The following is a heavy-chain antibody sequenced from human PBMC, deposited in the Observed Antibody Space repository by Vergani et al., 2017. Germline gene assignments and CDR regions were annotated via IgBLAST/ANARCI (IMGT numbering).Heavy chain of an antibody. J-gene: IGHJ6*02. CDR2: IIPIFGTA. CDR1: GGTFSSYA. D-gene: IGHD3-10*01. V-gene: IGHV1-69*01. CDR3: AREWGWFGELPRKELDYYYGMDV. Sequence: QVQLVQSGAEVKKPGSSVKVSCKASGGTFSSYAISWVRQAPGQGLEWMGGIIPIFGTANYAQKFQGRVTITADESTSTAYMELSSLRSEDTAVYYCAREWGWFGELPRKELDYYYGMDVWGQGTTVTVSS.